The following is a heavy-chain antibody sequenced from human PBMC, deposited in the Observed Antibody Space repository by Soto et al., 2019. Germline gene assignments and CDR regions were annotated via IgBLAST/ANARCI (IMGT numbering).Heavy chain of an antibody. V-gene: IGHV3-30-3*01. CDR3: ARMGVVVAPMDV. CDR1: GITFSSYA. CDR2: ISYDGSNK. D-gene: IGHD2-15*01. Sequence: QVQLVESGGGVVQPGRSLRLSCAASGITFSSYAMHWVRQAPGKGLEWVAVISYDGSNKYYADSVKGRFTISRDNSKNTLYLQMNSLRAEDTAVYYCARMGVVVAPMDVWGQGTTVTVSS. J-gene: IGHJ6*02.